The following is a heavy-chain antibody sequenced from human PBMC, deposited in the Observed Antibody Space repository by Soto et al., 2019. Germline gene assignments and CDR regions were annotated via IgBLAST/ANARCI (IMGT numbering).Heavy chain of an antibody. D-gene: IGHD2-2*01. V-gene: IGHV4-39*02. J-gene: IGHJ5*02. Sequence: SETLSLTCSVSGGSISYNSYYWGWIRQPPGKGLEWVGGIFYTGTTYYSPSLKDRVTISVDTSKNSFSLNLTSVTAADTAVYFRARLVVVAPVANAWGQGTLVTVPS. CDR3: ARLVVVAPVANA. CDR1: GGSISYNSYY. CDR2: IFYTGTT.